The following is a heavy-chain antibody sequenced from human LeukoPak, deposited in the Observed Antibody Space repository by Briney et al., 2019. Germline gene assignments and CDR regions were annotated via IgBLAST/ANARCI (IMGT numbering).Heavy chain of an antibody. CDR3: GGGLDFWSGSYDY. Sequence: GGSLRLSCAASGFTFSTYSLNWVRQAPGKGLEWVSYISSTGNTIYYADSVKGRFTISRDNAKNSLYLQMNSLRAEDTVVYYWGGGLDFWSGSYDYWGQGTLVTVSS. J-gene: IGHJ4*02. D-gene: IGHD3-3*01. V-gene: IGHV3-48*01. CDR2: ISSTGNTI. CDR1: GFTFSTYS.